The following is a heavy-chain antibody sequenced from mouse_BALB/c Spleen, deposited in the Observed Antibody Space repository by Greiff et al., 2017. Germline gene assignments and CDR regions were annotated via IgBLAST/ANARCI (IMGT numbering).Heavy chain of an antibody. D-gene: IGHD4-1*01. J-gene: IGHJ2*01. CDR1: GFTFSDYY. V-gene: IGHV5-4*02. CDR2: ISDGGSYT. Sequence: DVMLVESGGGLVKPGGSLKLSCAASGFTFSDYYMYWVRQTPEKRLEWVATISDGGSYTYYPDSVKGRFTISRDNAKNNLYLQMSSLKSEDTAMYYCARRSGTNYFDYWGQGTTLTVSS. CDR3: ARRSGTNYFDY.